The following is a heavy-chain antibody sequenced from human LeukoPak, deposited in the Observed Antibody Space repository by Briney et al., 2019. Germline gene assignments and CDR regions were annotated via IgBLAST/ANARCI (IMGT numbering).Heavy chain of an antibody. CDR2: IYYTGII. V-gene: IGHV4-59*11. CDR1: GDSITSHY. J-gene: IGHJ4*02. Sequence: PSETLSLTCNVSGDSITSHYWNWIRQPPGKGLEWIGYIYYTGIIKYNPSLTSRVSMSVDTSKSHSFLKMKSVTAADTAVYHCARSVDYFDNTGPHMMFDYWGQGSLVTVSS. D-gene: IGHD3-22*01. CDR3: ARSVDYFDNTGPHMMFDY.